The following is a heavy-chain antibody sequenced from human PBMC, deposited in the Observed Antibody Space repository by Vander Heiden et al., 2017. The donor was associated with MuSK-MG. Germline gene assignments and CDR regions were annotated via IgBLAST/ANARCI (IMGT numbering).Heavy chain of an antibody. CDR1: GGSFSGYY. CDR2: INHSGST. J-gene: IGHJ5*02. V-gene: IGHV4-34*01. CDR3: ARRIAAARRRVVENWFDP. D-gene: IGHD6-13*01. Sequence: QVQLQQWGAGLLKPSETLSLTCAVDGGSFSGYYWSWIRQPPGKGLEWIGEINHSGSTNYNPSLKSRVTISVDTSKNQFSLKLSSVTAADTAVYYCARRIAAARRRVVENWFDPWGQGTLVTVSS.